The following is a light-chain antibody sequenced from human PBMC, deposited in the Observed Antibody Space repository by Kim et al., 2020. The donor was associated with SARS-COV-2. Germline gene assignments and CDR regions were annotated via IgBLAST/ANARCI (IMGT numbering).Light chain of an antibody. V-gene: IGKV1-9*01. Sequence: DIQLTQSPSFLSASVGDRVTITCRASQGISSHLAWYQQKPGKAPKLLIYAASTLQSGVPSRFSGRESGTEFTLTISSLQPEDFATYFCQLLITYPITFGQGTRLEIK. CDR2: AAS. J-gene: IGKJ5*01. CDR3: QLLITYPIT. CDR1: QGISSH.